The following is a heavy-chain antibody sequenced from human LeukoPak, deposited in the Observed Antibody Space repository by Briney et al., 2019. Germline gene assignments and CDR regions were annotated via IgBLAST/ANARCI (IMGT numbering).Heavy chain of an antibody. Sequence: PGGSLRLSCAASGFTFTNARMTWVRQAPGKGLEWVGRIKSKGDGERTDYAAPVKGRFSMSRDDSKATMYLQMYSLEAEDTAVYYCTTDLGLTMIRGVIVYWGQGALVTVSS. D-gene: IGHD3-10*01. CDR1: GFTFTNAR. J-gene: IGHJ4*02. CDR2: IKSKGDGERT. CDR3: TTDLGLTMIRGVIVY. V-gene: IGHV3-15*01.